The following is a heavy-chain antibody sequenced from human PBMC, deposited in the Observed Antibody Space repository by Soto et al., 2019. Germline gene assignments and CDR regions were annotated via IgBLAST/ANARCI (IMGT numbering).Heavy chain of an antibody. Sequence: ASLKVSCKASGYTFTSYYMHWVRQAPGQGLEWMGIINPSGGSTSYAQKFQGRVTMTRDTSTSTVYMELSSLRSEDTAVYYCTRGDSSRVPFDYWRQGTLVTVSS. CDR1: GYTFTSYY. CDR2: INPSGGST. V-gene: IGHV1-46*01. D-gene: IGHD3-22*01. CDR3: TRGDSSRVPFDY. J-gene: IGHJ4*02.